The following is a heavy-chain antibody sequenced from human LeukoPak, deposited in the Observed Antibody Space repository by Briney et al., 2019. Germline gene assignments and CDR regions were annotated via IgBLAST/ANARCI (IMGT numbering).Heavy chain of an antibody. CDR3: ATTYGGNSGEAFDI. CDR2: IIPILGIA. V-gene: IGHV1-69*04. J-gene: IGHJ3*02. CDR1: GGTFSSYA. D-gene: IGHD4-23*01. Sequence: SVKVSCKASGGTFSSYAISWVRQAPGQGLEWMGRIIPILGIADYAQKFQGRVTITADKSTSTAYMELSSLRFEDTAVYYCATTYGGNSGEAFDIWGQGTMVTVSS.